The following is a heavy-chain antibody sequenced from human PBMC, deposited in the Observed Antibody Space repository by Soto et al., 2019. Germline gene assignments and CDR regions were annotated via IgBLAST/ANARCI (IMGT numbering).Heavy chain of an antibody. CDR1: GYTFTSYY. CDR2: INPSGGST. Sequence: ASVNVSCKSSGYTFTSYYIHWVRQAPGQGLEWMGIINPSGGSTSYAQKFQGRVTMTRDTSTSTVYMELSSLRSEDTAVYYCARDLYNWNDVRYFDYWGQGTLVTVSS. D-gene: IGHD1-1*01. J-gene: IGHJ4*02. CDR3: ARDLYNWNDVRYFDY. V-gene: IGHV1-46*01.